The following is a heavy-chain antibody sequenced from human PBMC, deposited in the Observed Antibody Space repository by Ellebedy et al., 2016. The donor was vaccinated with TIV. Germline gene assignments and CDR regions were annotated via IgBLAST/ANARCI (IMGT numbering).Heavy chain of an antibody. CDR2: SSDSGSI. CDR3: ASLKRFYASGGSTYWFEY. V-gene: IGHV4-38-2*02. D-gene: IGHD3-10*01. Sequence: MPSETLSLTCTVPGYSVTTGYSWGCIRPPPGQGLEWIGSSSDSGSIYYNPSLRSRLTISLDTSKNQLSLRLTSVTAADTAVYYCASLKRFYASGGSTYWFEYWGQGTLVSVSS. J-gene: IGHJ4*02. CDR1: GYSVTTGYS.